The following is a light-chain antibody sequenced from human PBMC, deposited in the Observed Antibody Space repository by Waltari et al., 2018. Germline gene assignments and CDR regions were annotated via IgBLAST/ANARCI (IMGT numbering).Light chain of an antibody. V-gene: IGKV1-39*01. J-gene: IGKJ2*01. CDR1: QSTSSY. CDR2: YAS. CDR3: QESSRLPYT. Sequence: DIQMIQSPSSLSASVGDRVTITCRASQSTSSYLKWYQQKPGKAPQLLIYYASSLQSGVPSRFSGSGSGTDFTLTISRLQPEDFATYYCQESSRLPYTFGQGTKVDIK.